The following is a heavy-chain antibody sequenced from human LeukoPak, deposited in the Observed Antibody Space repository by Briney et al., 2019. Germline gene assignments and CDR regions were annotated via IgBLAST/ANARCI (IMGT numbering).Heavy chain of an antibody. Sequence: ASVKVSCKASGYTFTGYYMHWVRQAPGQGLEWMGWINPNSGGTNYAQKFQGRVTMTRDTSISTAYMELSRLRSDDTAVYYCARGYCSGGSCYWDAFDIWGQGTMVTVSS. D-gene: IGHD2-15*01. CDR1: GYTFTGYY. CDR2: INPNSGGT. J-gene: IGHJ3*02. V-gene: IGHV1-2*02. CDR3: ARGYCSGGSCYWDAFDI.